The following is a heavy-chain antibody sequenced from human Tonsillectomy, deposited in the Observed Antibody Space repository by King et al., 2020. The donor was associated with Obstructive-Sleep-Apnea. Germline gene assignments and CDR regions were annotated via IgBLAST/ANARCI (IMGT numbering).Heavy chain of an antibody. CDR1: GDTFSSYA. D-gene: IGHD3-3*01. V-gene: IGHV1-69*01. CDR2: IIPVFGTT. CDR3: ARDRRTYYDFWSGYPYDAFGI. Sequence: QLVQSGAEVKKTGSSVKVSCKASGDTFSSYAVNWVRQAPGQGLEWMGGIIPVFGTTDYAQKFQGRVTITADESTSTAYMELSSLRSQDTAVYYCARDRRTYYDFWSGYPYDAFGIWGQGTMVTVSS. J-gene: IGHJ3*02.